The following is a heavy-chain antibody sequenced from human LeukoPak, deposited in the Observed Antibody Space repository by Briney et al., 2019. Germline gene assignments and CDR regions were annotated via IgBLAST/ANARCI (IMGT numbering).Heavy chain of an antibody. CDR3: AKEGSDCTNGICRYFDS. J-gene: IGHJ4*02. CDR1: GFTFCKSA. D-gene: IGHD2-8*01. Sequence: GGSLRLSCAASGFTFCKSAMHWVRQAPGKGLEWVSSISWHSENIDYADSVKGRFTISRDNAKNSLYVQMNSLRVEDTAIYYCAKEGSDCTNGICRYFDSWGPGTLVTVSS. V-gene: IGHV3-9*01. CDR2: ISWHSENI.